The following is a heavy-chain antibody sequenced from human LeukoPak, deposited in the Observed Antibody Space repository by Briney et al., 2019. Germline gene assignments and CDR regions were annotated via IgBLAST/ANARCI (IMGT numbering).Heavy chain of an antibody. J-gene: IGHJ4*02. Sequence: SETLSLTCAVSGYSISSSYYWGWIRQPPGEGLEWIGSIYYSGSTYYNPSLKSRVTISVDTSKNPFSLKLSSVTAADTAVYYCARPGAARRWYFDYWGQGTLVTVSS. V-gene: IGHV4-38-2*01. D-gene: IGHD6-6*01. CDR3: ARPGAARRWYFDY. CDR1: GYSISSSYY. CDR2: IYYSGST.